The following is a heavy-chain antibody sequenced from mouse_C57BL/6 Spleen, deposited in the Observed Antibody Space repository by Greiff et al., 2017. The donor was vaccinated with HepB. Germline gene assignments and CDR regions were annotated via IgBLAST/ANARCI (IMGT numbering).Heavy chain of an antibody. Sequence: QVQLQQPGAELVKPGASVKLSCKASGYTFTSYWMQWVKQRPGQGLEWIGEIDPSDSYTNYNQKFKGKATLTVDTSSSTAYMQLSSLTSEDSAVYYCARKKYYLDYWGQGTTLTVSS. CDR2: IDPSDSYT. J-gene: IGHJ2*01. D-gene: IGHD1-3*01. V-gene: IGHV1-50*01. CDR1: GYTFTSYW. CDR3: ARKKYYLDY.